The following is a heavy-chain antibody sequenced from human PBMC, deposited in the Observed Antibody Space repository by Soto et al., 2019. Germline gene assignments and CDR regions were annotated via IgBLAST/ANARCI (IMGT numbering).Heavy chain of an antibody. J-gene: IGHJ3*02. V-gene: IGHV3-33*01. CDR3: ARDGRFDI. CDR1: GFTFSSYG. CDR2: IWFDGSNK. Sequence: GGSLRLSCAASGFTFSSYGMHWVRQAPGKGLEWVAVIWFDGSNKFYADSVKGRFTISRDNSKKSLYLQMNSLRAEDTAAYYCARDGRFDIWGQGTMVTVSS.